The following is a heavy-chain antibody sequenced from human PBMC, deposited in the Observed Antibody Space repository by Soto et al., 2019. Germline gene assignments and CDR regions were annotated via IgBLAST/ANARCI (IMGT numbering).Heavy chain of an antibody. V-gene: IGHV4-59*01. J-gene: IGHJ4*02. D-gene: IGHD1-26*01. CDR3: ARDRSLWHPFDN. CDR2: IYRSGST. Sequence: SETLSLTCTVSGDSIGNYYWSWIRQPPGKGLEWIGYIYRSGSTKYSPSLKSRATISLDTPKNQFSLKLTSVTAADTAVYYCARDRSLWHPFDNWGQGTLVTVSS. CDR1: GDSIGNYY.